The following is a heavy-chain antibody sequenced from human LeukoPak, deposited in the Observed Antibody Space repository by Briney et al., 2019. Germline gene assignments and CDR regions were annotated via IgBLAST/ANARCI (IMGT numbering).Heavy chain of an antibody. CDR1: GFTFSSYA. CDR2: ISGGGTST. CDR3: AKDRGFSSSSLFDY. J-gene: IGHJ4*02. V-gene: IGHV3-23*01. D-gene: IGHD6-6*01. Sequence: PGGSLRLSCAASGFTFSSYAMSWVRQAPGKGLEWVSAISGGGTSTYYAESVKGRFTISRDNSKNTLYLQMNSLRAEDTAVYYCAKDRGFSSSSLFDYWGQGTLVTVSS.